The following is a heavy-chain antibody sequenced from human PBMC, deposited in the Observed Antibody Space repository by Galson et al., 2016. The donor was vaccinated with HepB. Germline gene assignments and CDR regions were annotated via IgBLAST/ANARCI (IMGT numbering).Heavy chain of an antibody. J-gene: IGHJ4*02. Sequence: SLRLSCAASGFNFRGYSMNWVRQAPGKGLEWVSSISSSSRDLDYGDSVKGRFTISRDNARNSLFLQMSSLRAEDTAVYYCTRDSTNFDYWGQGALVTVS. CDR2: ISSSSRDL. V-gene: IGHV3-21*01. CDR3: TRDSTNFDY. D-gene: IGHD6-13*01. CDR1: GFNFRGYS.